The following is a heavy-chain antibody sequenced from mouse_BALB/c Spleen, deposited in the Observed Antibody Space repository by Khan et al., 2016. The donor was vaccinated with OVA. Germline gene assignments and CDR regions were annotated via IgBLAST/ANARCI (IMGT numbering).Heavy chain of an antibody. CDR1: GYTFTDYA. V-gene: IGHV1S137*01. J-gene: IGHJ3*01. CDR2: ISTYSGVA. Sequence: QVQLQQSGAELVRPGVSVKISCKVSGYTFTDYAMHWVRQSHAKTLEWIGVISTYSGVADYNQKFKGKATMTVDKSSSTAYMELARLTSEDSAIYYGAGGGRFAYWGQGTLVTVSA. CDR3: AGGGRFAY. D-gene: IGHD3-3*01.